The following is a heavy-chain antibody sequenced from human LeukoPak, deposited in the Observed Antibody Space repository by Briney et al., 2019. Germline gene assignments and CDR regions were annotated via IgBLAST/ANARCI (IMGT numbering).Heavy chain of an antibody. Sequence: ASVKVSCKASGYTFTGYYMHWVRQAPGQGLEWMGWINPNSGGTNYAQKFQGRVTMTRDTSISTAYMELSRLRSDDTAMYYCARHRSSGWSDFDFWGQGTLVTVSS. J-gene: IGHJ4*02. CDR3: ARHRSSGWSDFDF. CDR2: INPNSGGT. CDR1: GYTFTGYY. V-gene: IGHV1-2*02. D-gene: IGHD6-19*01.